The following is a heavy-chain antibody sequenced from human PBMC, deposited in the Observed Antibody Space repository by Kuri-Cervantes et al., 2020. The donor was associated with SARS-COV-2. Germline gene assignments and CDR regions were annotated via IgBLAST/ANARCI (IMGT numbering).Heavy chain of an antibody. V-gene: IGHV3-30-3*01. CDR2: ISYDGSNK. J-gene: IGHJ4*02. Sequence: GESLKISCAASGFTFSSYAMHWVRQAPGKGLEWVAVISYDGSNKYYADSVKGRFTISRDNSKNTLYLQMNSLRAEDTAVYYCARGNTIFGAALGGYWGQGTLVTVSS. CDR3: ARGNTIFGAALGGY. D-gene: IGHD3-3*01. CDR1: GFTFSSYA.